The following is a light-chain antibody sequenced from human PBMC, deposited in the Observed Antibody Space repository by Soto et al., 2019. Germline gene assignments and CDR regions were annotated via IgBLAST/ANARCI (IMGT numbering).Light chain of an antibody. Sequence: EIVLTQSPGTLSLSPGERATLSCRASQSVSSSFLAWYQHKPGQAPRLLIYGASRRATGIPDRFSGSGSGTDFALTITIRGLEHVAFSFCQYYRSAPLCTFGPGTKVDIK. J-gene: IGKJ3*01. V-gene: IGKV3-20*01. CDR3: QYYRSAPLCT. CDR1: QSVSSSF. CDR2: GAS.